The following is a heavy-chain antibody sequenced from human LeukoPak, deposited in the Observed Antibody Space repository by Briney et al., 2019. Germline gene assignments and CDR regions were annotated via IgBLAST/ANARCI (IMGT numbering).Heavy chain of an antibody. V-gene: IGHV4-38-2*01. J-gene: IGHJ4*02. CDR3: ARYDSRGSASTKFDY. Sequence: SETLSLTCAVSGYSLGKNYYWGWIRQSPGKGLEWIGRIYGRASTSYNPSLMNRVTMSVDTSKNHFSLQLTSVTAADTAVYYCARYDSRGSASTKFDYWGPGIQVTVTS. CDR1: GYSLGKNYY. CDR2: IYGRAST. D-gene: IGHD3-3*01.